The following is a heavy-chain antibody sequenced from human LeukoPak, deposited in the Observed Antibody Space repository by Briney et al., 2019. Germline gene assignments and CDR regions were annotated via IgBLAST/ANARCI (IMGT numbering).Heavy chain of an antibody. CDR1: GGSFSSSSYY. CDR2: INHSGST. Sequence: PSETLSLTCTVSGGSFSSSSYYWGWIRQPPGKGLEWIGEINHSGSTNYNPSLKSRVTISVDTSKNQFSLKLSSVTAANTAVYYCARGLGFGELLSWGQGTLVTVSS. D-gene: IGHD3-10*01. J-gene: IGHJ4*02. CDR3: ARGLGFGELLS. V-gene: IGHV4-39*07.